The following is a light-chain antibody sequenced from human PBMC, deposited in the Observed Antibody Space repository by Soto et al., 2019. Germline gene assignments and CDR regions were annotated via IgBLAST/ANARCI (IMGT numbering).Light chain of an antibody. CDR2: AAS. CDR1: QDIRNY. Sequence: DIQMTQSPSSLSASVGDRVTITCRASQDIRNYLLWYQQKPGEVPKVLIYAASTLQSGVPSRFSGSGSGTDFTLTISSLQPEDVATYYCQKYDSAPRTFVGGTKVEIK. V-gene: IGKV1-27*01. CDR3: QKYDSAPRT. J-gene: IGKJ4*01.